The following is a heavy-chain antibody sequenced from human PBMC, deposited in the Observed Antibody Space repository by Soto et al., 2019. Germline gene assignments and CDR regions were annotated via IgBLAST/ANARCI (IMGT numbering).Heavy chain of an antibody. J-gene: IGHJ6*02. CDR3: ARVTSGYYYGSYYYYYGMDV. D-gene: IGHD3-22*01. CDR1: GGSLSSSSYY. V-gene: IGHV4-39*01. CDR2: IYYSGSA. Sequence: SETLSLTCSVSGGSLSSSSYYWGWIRQPPGKGLEWIATIYYSGSAYYNPSLKSRVTISVDTSKNQFSLKLSSVTAADTAVYYCARVTSGYYYGSYYYYYGMDVWGQGTTVTVSS.